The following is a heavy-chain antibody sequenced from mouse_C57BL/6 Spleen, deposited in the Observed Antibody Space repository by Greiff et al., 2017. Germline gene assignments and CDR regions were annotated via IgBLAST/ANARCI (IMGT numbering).Heavy chain of an antibody. J-gene: IGHJ3*01. V-gene: IGHV3-6*01. CDR1: GYSITSGYY. D-gene: IGHD1-1*01. Sequence: EVKLMESGPGLVKPSQSLSLTCSVTGYSITSGYYWNWIRQFPGNKLEWMGYIRYDGSNKYNPSLKNRISITRDTSTNQYFLKLNSVTTEDTATYDYARRYYCGSSWAYWGQGTLVTVSA. CDR3: ARRYYCGSSWAY. CDR2: IRYDGSN.